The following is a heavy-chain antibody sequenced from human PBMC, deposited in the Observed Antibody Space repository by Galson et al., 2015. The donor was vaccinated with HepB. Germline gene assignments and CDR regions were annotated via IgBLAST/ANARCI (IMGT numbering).Heavy chain of an antibody. D-gene: IGHD5-24*01. CDR3: ARDVSRAFDC. V-gene: IGHV3-74*01. CDR1: GFTFSTYW. CDR2: INIDGSIT. Sequence: SLRLSCAASGFTFSTYWMYWVRQVPGKGLVWVSRINIDGSITNYADSVKGRFTISRDNAKNTLYLQMNSLRAEDTALYYCARDVSRAFDCWGQGTLVTVSS. J-gene: IGHJ4*02.